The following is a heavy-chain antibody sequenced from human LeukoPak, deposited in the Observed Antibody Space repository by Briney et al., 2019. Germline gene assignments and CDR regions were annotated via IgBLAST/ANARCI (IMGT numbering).Heavy chain of an antibody. CDR3: AKDLPPMGEDGAFDI. J-gene: IGHJ3*02. CDR1: GFTFSSYA. CDR2: ISYDGSNK. V-gene: IGHV3-30*04. Sequence: GGSLRLSCAASGFTFSSYAMHWVRQAPGKGLEWVAVISYDGSNKYYADSVKGRFTISRDNSKNTLYLQMNSLRAEDTAVYYCAKDLPPMGEDGAFDIWGQGTMVTVSS. D-gene: IGHD3-16*01.